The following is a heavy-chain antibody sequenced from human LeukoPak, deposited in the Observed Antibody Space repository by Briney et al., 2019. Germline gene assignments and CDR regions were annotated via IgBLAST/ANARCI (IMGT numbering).Heavy chain of an antibody. Sequence: PGGTLRLSCAASGFTFNKFAMSWVRQAPGKGLEWVSAISGSAESTYYADSVKGRFTISRDNSKNTLYLQMNSLRAEDTAVYYCAKSRNYGVDAFDIWGQGTRVTVSS. CDR2: ISGSAEST. D-gene: IGHD3-16*01. CDR1: GFTFNKFA. V-gene: IGHV3-23*01. CDR3: AKSRNYGVDAFDI. J-gene: IGHJ3*02.